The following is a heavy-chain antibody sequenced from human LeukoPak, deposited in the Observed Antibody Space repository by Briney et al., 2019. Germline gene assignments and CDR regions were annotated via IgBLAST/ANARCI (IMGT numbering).Heavy chain of an antibody. CDR2: INPSGGST. J-gene: IGHJ6*02. V-gene: IGHV1-46*01. CDR3: ARGGLSRDYYYGMDV. CDR1: GYTFTSYY. Sequence: ASVKVSCKASGYTFTSYYMHWVRQAPGQGLEWMGIINPSGGSTSYAQKFQGRVTMTRDTSTSTVYMELSSLRSEDTAVYYCARGGLSRDYYYGMDVWGQGTTVTVSS.